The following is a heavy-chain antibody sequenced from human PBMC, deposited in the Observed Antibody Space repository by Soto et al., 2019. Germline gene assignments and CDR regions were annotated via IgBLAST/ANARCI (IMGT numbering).Heavy chain of an antibody. CDR2: IIPIFGTA. CDR3: ARGVPRGRFLEWSTIGSYYGMDV. Sequence: QVQLVQSGAEVKKPGSSVKVSCKASGGTFSSYAISWVRQAPGQGLEWMGGIIPIFGTANYAQKFQGRVTITADKSTSTAYMELNSLRSEDTAVYYCARGVPRGRFLEWSTIGSYYGMDVWGQGTTVTVSS. CDR1: GGTFSSYA. J-gene: IGHJ6*02. V-gene: IGHV1-69*06. D-gene: IGHD3-3*01.